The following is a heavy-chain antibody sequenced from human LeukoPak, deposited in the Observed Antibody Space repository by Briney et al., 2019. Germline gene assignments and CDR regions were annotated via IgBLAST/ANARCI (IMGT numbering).Heavy chain of an antibody. J-gene: IGHJ3*02. CDR3: ARRDRGYSYGFGAFDI. CDR1: GYTFSSYA. Sequence: SVKVSCKASGYTFSSYAISWVRQAPGQGLEWMGGIIPIFGTANYAQKFQGRVTITADESTSTAYMELSSLRSEDTAVYYCARRDRGYSYGFGAFDIWGQGTMVTVSS. V-gene: IGHV1-69*13. CDR2: IIPIFGTA. D-gene: IGHD5-18*01.